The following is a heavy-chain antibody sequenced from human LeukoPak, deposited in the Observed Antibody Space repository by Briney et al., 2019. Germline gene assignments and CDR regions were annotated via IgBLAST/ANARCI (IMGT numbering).Heavy chain of an antibody. J-gene: IGHJ4*02. Sequence: GGSLRLSCAASGFTFSSYSMNWVRQAPGKGLEWVSSISSSSSYIYYADSVKGRFTISRDNAKNTLYLQMSSLRAEDTAVYYCAKDERNWNYNLASQTYDWGQGTLVTVSS. D-gene: IGHD1-7*01. V-gene: IGHV3-21*04. CDR3: AKDERNWNYNLASQTYD. CDR1: GFTFSSYS. CDR2: ISSSSSYI.